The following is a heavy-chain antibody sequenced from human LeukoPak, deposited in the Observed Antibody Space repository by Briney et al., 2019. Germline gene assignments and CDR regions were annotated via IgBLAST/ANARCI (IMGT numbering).Heavy chain of an antibody. V-gene: IGHV3-30*04. Sequence: GGSLRLSCAASGFTFSSYAMHWVRQAPGKGLEWVAVMSYDGSNKYYADSVKGRFTISRDNSKNTLYLQMNSLRAADTAVYYCARDYYGSGSSWGQGTLVTVSS. CDR3: ARDYYGSGSS. D-gene: IGHD3-10*01. CDR2: MSYDGSNK. CDR1: GFTFSSYA. J-gene: IGHJ4*02.